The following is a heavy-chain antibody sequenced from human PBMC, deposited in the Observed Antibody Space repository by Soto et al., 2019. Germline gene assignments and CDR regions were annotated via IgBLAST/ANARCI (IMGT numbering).Heavy chain of an antibody. CDR3: TSRPSGIPYHEVFEF. CDR2: IKPDGSET. V-gene: IGHV3-7*03. CDR1: GFTFIGYK. J-gene: IGHJ4*02. Sequence: ESLILSCAASGFTFIGYKMTWVRQTPGEGWWGGAAIKPDGSETVYVDFAKGQFTINRENGRNSLFLQSDSRRADDTAVYCCTSRPSGIPYHEVFEFWSQGTPVPVSS. D-gene: IGHD2-2*02.